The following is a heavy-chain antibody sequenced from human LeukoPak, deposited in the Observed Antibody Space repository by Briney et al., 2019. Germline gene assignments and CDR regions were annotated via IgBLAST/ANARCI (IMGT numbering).Heavy chain of an antibody. CDR2: MNPNSGGT. CDR1: GYTFTGYY. D-gene: IGHD2-2*03. Sequence: ASVKVSCKASGYTFTGYYMHWVRQAPGQGLEWMGWMNPNSGGTNYAQKFQGRVTMTRDTSISTAYMELSRLRSDDTAVYYCARFSGYCSSTSCYMVQLEDAFDIWGQGTMVTVSS. J-gene: IGHJ3*02. V-gene: IGHV1-2*02. CDR3: ARFSGYCSSTSCYMVQLEDAFDI.